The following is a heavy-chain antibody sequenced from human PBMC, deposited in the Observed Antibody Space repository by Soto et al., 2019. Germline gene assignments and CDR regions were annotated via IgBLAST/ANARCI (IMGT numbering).Heavy chain of an antibody. CDR1: GFTFSSYG. V-gene: IGHV3-33*01. D-gene: IGHD3-22*01. CDR3: ARGDYYDSSGYYSGPLDY. Sequence: QVQLVESGGGVVQPGRSLRLSCAASGFTFSSYGMHWVRQAPGKGLEWVAVIWYDGSNKYYADSVKGRFTISRDNSKNTLYRQMNSLRAEDTAVYYCARGDYYDSSGYYSGPLDYWGQGTLVTVSS. J-gene: IGHJ4*02. CDR2: IWYDGSNK.